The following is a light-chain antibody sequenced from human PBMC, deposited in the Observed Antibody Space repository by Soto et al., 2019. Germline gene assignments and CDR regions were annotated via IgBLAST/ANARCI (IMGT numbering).Light chain of an antibody. CDR1: SSDVGGHDS. V-gene: IGLV2-14*01. Sequence: QSALTQPASVSGSPGQSITISCTGTSSDVGGHDSVAWYQQYPGRAPKIMIYGVSNRPSGVYNRFSGSKSGNTASLTISGLQAEDEADYYCSSYTSSSTFVFGTGTKLIVL. CDR3: SSYTSSSTFV. J-gene: IGLJ1*01. CDR2: GVS.